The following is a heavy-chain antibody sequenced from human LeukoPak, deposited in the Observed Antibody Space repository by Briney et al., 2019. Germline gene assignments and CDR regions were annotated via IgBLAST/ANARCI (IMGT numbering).Heavy chain of an antibody. D-gene: IGHD1-26*01. CDR3: AKAGDRDLVGALYYFDY. Sequence: GGSLRLSCAASGFTFSSYGMSWVRQAPGKGLEWVSAISGSGGSTYYADSVKGRFTISRDNSKNTLYLQMNSLRAEDTAVYYCAKAGDRDLVGALYYFDYWGQGTLVTVSS. J-gene: IGHJ4*02. CDR1: GFTFSSYG. CDR2: ISGSGGST. V-gene: IGHV3-23*01.